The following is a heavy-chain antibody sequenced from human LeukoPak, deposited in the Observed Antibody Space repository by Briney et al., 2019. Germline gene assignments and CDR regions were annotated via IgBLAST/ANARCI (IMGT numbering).Heavy chain of an antibody. J-gene: IGHJ3*02. CDR3: ARDSIGDSDAFDI. V-gene: IGHV3-66*01. CDR1: GFTFSTNY. CDR2: IYSGGTT. Sequence: GGSLRLSCAASGFTFSTNYMSWVRQAPGKGLEWVSVIYSGGTTYYSDSVKGRFTISRDNSKNTLYLQMNSLRAEDTAVYYCARDSIGDSDAFDIWGQGTMVTVSS. D-gene: IGHD3-16*01.